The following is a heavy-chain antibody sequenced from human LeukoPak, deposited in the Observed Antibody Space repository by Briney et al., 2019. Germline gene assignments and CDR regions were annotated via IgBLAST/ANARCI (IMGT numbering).Heavy chain of an antibody. Sequence: ASVKVSCKASGYTFTSYGISWVRQAPGQGLEWMGWISAYNGNTNYAQKLQGRVTMTTDTPTSTAYMELRSLRSDDTAVYYCARALYYYGSGSYAIDYWGQGTLVTVSS. CDR3: ARALYYYGSGSYAIDY. CDR1: GYTFTSYG. CDR2: ISAYNGNT. V-gene: IGHV1-18*01. J-gene: IGHJ4*02. D-gene: IGHD3-10*01.